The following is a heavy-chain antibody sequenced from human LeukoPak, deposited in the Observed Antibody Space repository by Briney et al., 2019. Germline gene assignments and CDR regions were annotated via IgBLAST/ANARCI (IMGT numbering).Heavy chain of an antibody. CDR3: ARDATYCTNGVCYTRFDY. J-gene: IGHJ4*02. Sequence: PGGSLRLSCAASGFTFTSHCMSWVRQAPGKGLEWVARMNLDGSEKYYVDSVKGRFTISRDNAKTSLYLEMNSLRAEDTAVYYCARDATYCTNGVCYTRFDYWGQGTLVTVSS. CDR1: GFTFTSHC. CDR2: MNLDGSEK. V-gene: IGHV3-7*01. D-gene: IGHD2-8*01.